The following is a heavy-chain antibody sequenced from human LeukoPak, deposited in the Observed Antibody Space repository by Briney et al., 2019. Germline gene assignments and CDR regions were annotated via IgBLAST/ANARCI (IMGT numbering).Heavy chain of an antibody. CDR3: ARDWSMTTLDY. CDR1: GYTFIGYY. CDR2: INPNSGGT. V-gene: IGHV1-2*06. J-gene: IGHJ4*02. Sequence: ASVKVSCKASGYTFIGYYMNWVRQAPGQGLEWMGRINPNSGGTDYAQKFQGRVTMTRDSSISIAYLEFSSLRSDDTAVYYCARDWSMTTLDYWGQGTLVTVSS. D-gene: IGHD4-17*01.